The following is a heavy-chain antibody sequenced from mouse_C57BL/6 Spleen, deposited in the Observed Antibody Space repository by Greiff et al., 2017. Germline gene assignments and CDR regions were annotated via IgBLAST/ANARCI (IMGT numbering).Heavy chain of an antibody. Sequence: EVQLQQSGPELVKPGASVKISCKASGYTFTDYYMNWVKQSHGKSLEWIGDINPNNGGTSYNQKFKGKATLTVDKSSSTAYMEPRSLTSEDSAVYYCARRTVVASYWYFDVWGTGTTVTVSS. CDR1: GYTFTDYY. V-gene: IGHV1-26*01. CDR3: ARRTVVASYWYFDV. CDR2: INPNNGGT. D-gene: IGHD1-1*01. J-gene: IGHJ1*03.